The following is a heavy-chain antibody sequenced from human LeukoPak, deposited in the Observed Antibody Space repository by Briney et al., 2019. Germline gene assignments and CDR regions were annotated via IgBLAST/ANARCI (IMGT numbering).Heavy chain of an antibody. CDR1: GFTFDDYG. D-gene: IGHD2-2*02. CDR3: ARGGCTRTSCYTKDNWFDP. CDR2: INWNGGST. V-gene: IGHV3-20*04. Sequence: GGSLRLSCAASGFTFDDYGMSWVRQAPGKGLEWVSGINWNGGSTGYADSVKGRFTISRDNAKNSLYLQMNSLRAEDTAVYYCARGGCTRTSCYTKDNWFDPWGQGTLVTVSS. J-gene: IGHJ5*02.